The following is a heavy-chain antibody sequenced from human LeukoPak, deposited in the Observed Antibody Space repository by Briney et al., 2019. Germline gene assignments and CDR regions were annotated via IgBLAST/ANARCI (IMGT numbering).Heavy chain of an antibody. J-gene: IGHJ4*02. CDR3: AKDLLGAYAARPFDY. D-gene: IGHD6-6*01. Sequence: MASETLSLTCTVSGGSVSSGTYYWSWIRQPPGKGLEWIGYIYYSGSTNYNPSLKSRVTISVDTSKNQFSLKLSSVTAADTAVYYCAKDLLGAYAARPFDYWGQGTLVTVSS. CDR2: IYYSGST. CDR1: GGSVSSGTYY. V-gene: IGHV4-61*01.